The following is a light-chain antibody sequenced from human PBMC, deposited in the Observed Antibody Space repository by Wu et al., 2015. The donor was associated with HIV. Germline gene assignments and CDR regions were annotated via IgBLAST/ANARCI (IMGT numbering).Light chain of an antibody. CDR3: QQYGSAPLT. CDR2: GAS. Sequence: EIVLTQSPGTLSLSPGERATLSCRASQSVSSSYLAWYQRKPGQAPRLLIYGASSRATGIPDRFSGSGSETDFTLTISRLEPEDSAVYYCQQYGSAPLTFGGGTKVEIK. J-gene: IGKJ4*01. CDR1: QSVSSSY. V-gene: IGKV3-20*01.